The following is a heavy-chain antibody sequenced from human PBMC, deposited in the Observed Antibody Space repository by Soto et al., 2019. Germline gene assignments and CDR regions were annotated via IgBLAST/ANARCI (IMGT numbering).Heavy chain of an antibody. J-gene: IGHJ4*02. Sequence: QLQLQESGSGLVKPSQTLSLTCAVSGGSISSGGYSWSWIRQPPGKGLEWIGYIYHSGSTYYNPALKPRGNLSLDRSQNQFSLELSSVSAADTAVCYCAAGGGLPRYCWGQGTLVTVSS. CDR3: AAGGGLPRYC. V-gene: IGHV4-30-2*01. CDR2: IYHSGST. D-gene: IGHD5-12*01. CDR1: GGSISSGGYS.